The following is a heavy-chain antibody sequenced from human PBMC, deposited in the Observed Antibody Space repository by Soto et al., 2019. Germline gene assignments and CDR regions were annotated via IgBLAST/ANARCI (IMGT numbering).Heavy chain of an antibody. V-gene: IGHV1-3*01. CDR3: ASPRDCSGGSCYSFSY. Sequence: QVQLVQSGAEVKKPGASVKVSCKASGYTFTSYAMHWVRQAPGQRLEWMGWINAGNGNTKYLQKFQGRVTITRDTSASTAYMELSSLRSEDTAVYYCASPRDCSGGSCYSFSYWGQGTLVTVSS. CDR1: GYTFTSYA. CDR2: INAGNGNT. D-gene: IGHD2-15*01. J-gene: IGHJ4*02.